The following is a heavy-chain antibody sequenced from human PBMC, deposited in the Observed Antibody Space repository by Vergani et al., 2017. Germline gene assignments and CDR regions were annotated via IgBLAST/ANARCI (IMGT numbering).Heavy chain of an antibody. D-gene: IGHD2-2*02. CDR2: IRSKNDGGTA. J-gene: IGHJ4*02. Sequence: EVQVVESGGGLIKPGGSLRLSCVVSGITFKNARINWVRQAPGKGLEWIGRIRSKNDGGTADYAAPLKGRFTTSRDDSKDSAFLLVNNLKTEDTAGYFCYTYYHDYWGQGTLVTVSS. CDR3: YTYYHDY. CDR1: GITFKNAR. V-gene: IGHV3-15*01.